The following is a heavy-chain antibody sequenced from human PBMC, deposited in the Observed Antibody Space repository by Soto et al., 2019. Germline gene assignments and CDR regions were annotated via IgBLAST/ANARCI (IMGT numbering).Heavy chain of an antibody. CDR2: IYYSGST. V-gene: IGHV4-31*03. J-gene: IGHJ4*02. Sequence: QVQLQESGPGLVKPSQTLSLTCTVSGGSISSGGYYWSWIRQHPGKGLEWIGYIYYSGSTYYNPSLESRVTISVDASKHQFSLKLSSVTAADTAVYYCARDRGGSYYPYWGQGTLVTVSS. CDR1: GGSISSGGYY. D-gene: IGHD1-26*01. CDR3: ARDRGGSYYPY.